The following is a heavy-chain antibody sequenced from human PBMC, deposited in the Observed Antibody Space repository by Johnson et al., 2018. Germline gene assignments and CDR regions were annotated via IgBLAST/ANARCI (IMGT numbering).Heavy chain of an antibody. CDR2: IWYDGSYK. Sequence: QVQLVESGGGVVQXGRSXRLXCAASGFTFSSSGMHWVRQAPGKGLEWVAVIWYDGSYKYYADSVKGRFTISRDNSKNTLYLQMNSLRADDTAVYYCARGERYGIDVWGQGTTVTVSS. CDR3: ARGERYGIDV. J-gene: IGHJ6*02. CDR1: GFTFSSSG. V-gene: IGHV3-33*01.